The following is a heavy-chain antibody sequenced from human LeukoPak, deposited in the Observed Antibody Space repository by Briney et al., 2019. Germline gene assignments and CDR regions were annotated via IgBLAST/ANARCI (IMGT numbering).Heavy chain of an antibody. D-gene: IGHD2-21*02. V-gene: IGHV4-61*01. CDR2: IYSSGSA. CDR1: GYSISSGYY. J-gene: IGHJ4*02. CDR3: ARDEGTAILNY. Sequence: SETLSLTCTVSGYSISSGYYWGWIRQPPGKGLEWIAYIYSSGSANYNPSLKSRVTISVDASKNQVSLKLSSVTAADTAVYYCARDEGTAILNYWGQGTLVTVSS.